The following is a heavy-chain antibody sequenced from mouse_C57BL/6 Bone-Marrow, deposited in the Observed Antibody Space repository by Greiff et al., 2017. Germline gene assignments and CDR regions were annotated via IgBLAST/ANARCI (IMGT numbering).Heavy chain of an antibody. V-gene: IGHV1-55*01. Sequence: QVQLQQPGAELVKPGASVKMSCKASGYTFTSYWITWVKQRPGQGLEWIGDIYPGSGSTNYNEKFKSKATLTVDTSSSTAYMQLISLTSEDSAVYYCASYYYGSSSFDVWGTGTTVTVSS. J-gene: IGHJ1*03. D-gene: IGHD1-1*01. CDR1: GYTFTSYW. CDR2: IYPGSGST. CDR3: ASYYYGSSSFDV.